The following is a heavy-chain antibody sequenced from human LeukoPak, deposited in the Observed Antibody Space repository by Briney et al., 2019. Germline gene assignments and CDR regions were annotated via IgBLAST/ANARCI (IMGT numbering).Heavy chain of an antibody. CDR3: ASGPSRNYYDSSGPIDY. V-gene: IGHV4-31*03. Sequence: SETLSLTCTVSGGSISSGGYYWSWIRQHPGKGLEWIGYIYYSGSTYHNPSLKSRVTISVDTSKNQFSLKLSSVTAADTAVYYCASGPSRNYYDSSGPIDYWGQGTLVTVSS. CDR1: GGSISSGGYY. J-gene: IGHJ4*02. D-gene: IGHD3-22*01. CDR2: IYYSGST.